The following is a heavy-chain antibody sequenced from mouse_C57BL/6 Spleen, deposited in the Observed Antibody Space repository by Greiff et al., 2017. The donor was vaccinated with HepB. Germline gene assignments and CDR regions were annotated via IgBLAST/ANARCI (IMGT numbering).Heavy chain of an antibody. CDR1: GYAFSSSW. CDR3: ARPSTVGLRYFDV. CDR2: IYPGDGDT. Sequence: VQLKESGPELVKPGASVKISCKASGYAFSSSWMNWVKQRPGKGLEWIGRIYPGDGDTNYNGKFKGKATLTADKSSSTAYMQLSSLTSEDSAVYFCARPSTVGLRYFDVWGTGTTVTVSS. J-gene: IGHJ1*03. D-gene: IGHD1-1*01. V-gene: IGHV1-82*01.